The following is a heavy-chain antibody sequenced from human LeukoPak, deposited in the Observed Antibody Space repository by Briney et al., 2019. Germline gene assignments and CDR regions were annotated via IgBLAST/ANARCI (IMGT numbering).Heavy chain of an antibody. V-gene: IGHV3-11*04. Sequence: PGGSLRLSCAASGFTFSDYYMTWIRQAPGKGLEWVSYISSSGSTIYYADSVKGRFTISRDNAKNSLYLQMNSLRAEDTAVYYCARETYYDSSGYSRYFQHWGQGTLVTVSS. CDR1: GFTFSDYY. CDR2: ISSSGSTI. D-gene: IGHD3-22*01. J-gene: IGHJ1*01. CDR3: ARETYYDSSGYSRYFQH.